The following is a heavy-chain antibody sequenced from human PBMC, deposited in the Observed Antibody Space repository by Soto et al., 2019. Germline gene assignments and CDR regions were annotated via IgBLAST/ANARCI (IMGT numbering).Heavy chain of an antibody. D-gene: IGHD5-18*01. V-gene: IGHV3-23*01. Sequence: GGSLRLSCAASGFTFSSNALSWVRQAPGKGLEWVSSLSGGGNRPYYADSVKGRYTISRDNSKNTLFLQMDSLRAEDTAVYYCAKQAGYSSDPFDYWGPGTLVTVSS. CDR3: AKQAGYSSDPFDY. CDR2: LSGGGNRP. J-gene: IGHJ4*02. CDR1: GFTFSSNA.